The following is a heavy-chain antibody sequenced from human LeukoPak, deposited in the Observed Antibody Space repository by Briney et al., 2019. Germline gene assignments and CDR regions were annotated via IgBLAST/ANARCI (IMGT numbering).Heavy chain of an antibody. CDR3: TRSGDCSGGNCNSYFDS. D-gene: IGHD2-15*01. Sequence: GGSLRLSCAASGFTFSTYWMHWVRHAPGKGLVWVSRINSDETTTRYADSVKGRFTISRDNAKSTLYLEMNSLRAEDTAVYYCTRSGDCSGGNCNSYFDSWGQGTLVTVSS. J-gene: IGHJ4*02. V-gene: IGHV3-74*01. CDR1: GFTFSTYW. CDR2: INSDETTT.